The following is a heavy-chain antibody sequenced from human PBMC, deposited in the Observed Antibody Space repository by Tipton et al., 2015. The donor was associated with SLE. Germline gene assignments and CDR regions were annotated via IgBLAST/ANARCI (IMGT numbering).Heavy chain of an antibody. CDR2: VNESGRK. Sequence: TLSLTCTVSGGSFGGFYWSWIRQSPGKGLQWVGEVNESGRKNYNPSLKSRVTVSVDTSKNQFSLKLSSVTAADTAVYYCARGLISYYYYYMDVWGKGTTVTVSS. V-gene: IGHV4-34*01. CDR3: ARGLISYYYYYMDV. CDR1: GGSFGGFY. J-gene: IGHJ6*03.